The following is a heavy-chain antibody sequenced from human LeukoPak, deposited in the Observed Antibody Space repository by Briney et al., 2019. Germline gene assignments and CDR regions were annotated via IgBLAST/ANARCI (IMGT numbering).Heavy chain of an antibody. J-gene: IGHJ4*02. D-gene: IGHD3-9*01. V-gene: IGHV4-61*01. CDR2: IYYSGST. Sequence: PSETLSLTCTVSGGSVSSGSSYWSWIRQPPGKGLEWIGYIYYSGSTNYNPSLKSRVTISVETSKNQFSLKLNSVTAADTAVYYCAREDYDILTGYTTLDYWGQGTLVTVSS. CDR1: GGSVSSGSSY. CDR3: AREDYDILTGYTTLDY.